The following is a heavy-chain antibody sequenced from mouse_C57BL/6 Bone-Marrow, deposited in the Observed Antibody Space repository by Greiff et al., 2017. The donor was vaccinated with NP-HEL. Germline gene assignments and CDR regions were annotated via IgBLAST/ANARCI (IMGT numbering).Heavy chain of an antibody. CDR1: GYTFTSYW. CDR2: IYPGSGST. D-gene: IGHD1-1*01. CDR3: ARSTTVVAGDYFDY. J-gene: IGHJ2*01. Sequence: VKLQQPGAELVKPGASVKMSCKASGYTFTSYWITWVKQRPGQGLEWIGDIYPGSGSTNYNEKFKSKATLTVDTSSSTAYMQLSSLTSEDSAVYYCARSTTVVAGDYFDYWGQGTTLTVSS. V-gene: IGHV1-55*01.